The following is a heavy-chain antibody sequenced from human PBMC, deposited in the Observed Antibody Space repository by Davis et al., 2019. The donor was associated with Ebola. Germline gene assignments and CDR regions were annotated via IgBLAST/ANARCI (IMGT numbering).Heavy chain of an antibody. CDR2: INPSGGST. J-gene: IGHJ4*02. Sequence: ASVKVSCKASGYTFTGYYMHWVRQAPGQGLEWMGIINPSGGSTSYAQKFQGRVTMTRDTSTSTVYMELSSLRSEDTAVYYCAREPRDNRDGYNYLFDYWGQGTLVTVSS. V-gene: IGHV1-46*01. CDR3: AREPRDNRDGYNYLFDY. D-gene: IGHD5-24*01. CDR1: GYTFTGYY.